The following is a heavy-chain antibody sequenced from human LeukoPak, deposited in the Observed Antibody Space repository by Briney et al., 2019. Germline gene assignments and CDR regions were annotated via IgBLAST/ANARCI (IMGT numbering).Heavy chain of an antibody. Sequence: SETLSLTCTVSGGSISSGSYYWSWIRQPAGKGLEWIGRIYTSGSTNYDPSLKSRVTISVDTSKNQFSLKLSSVTAADTAVYYCARVALANAFDIWGQGTMVTVSS. CDR1: GGSISSGSYY. CDR3: ARVALANAFDI. J-gene: IGHJ3*02. D-gene: IGHD6-13*01. CDR2: IYTSGST. V-gene: IGHV4-61*02.